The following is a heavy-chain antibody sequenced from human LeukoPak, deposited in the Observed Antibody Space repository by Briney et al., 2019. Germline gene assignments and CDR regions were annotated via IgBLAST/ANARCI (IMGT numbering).Heavy chain of an antibody. Sequence: GGSLRLSCAASGPPFSNYWMHWVRQAPGRGLVWVSRINSDGSSTSYADSVKGRFTISRDNTKNTLYLQMNSLRAEDTAVYYCARDRYSGSYFPDHWGQGTLVTVSS. CDR1: GPPFSNYW. D-gene: IGHD1-26*01. CDR3: ARDRYSGSYFPDH. J-gene: IGHJ5*02. CDR2: INSDGSST. V-gene: IGHV3-74*01.